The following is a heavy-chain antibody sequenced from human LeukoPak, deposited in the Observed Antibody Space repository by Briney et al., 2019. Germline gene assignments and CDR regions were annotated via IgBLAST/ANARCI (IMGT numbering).Heavy chain of an antibody. J-gene: IGHJ6*03. CDR1: GFTFSSYG. V-gene: IGHV3-30*02. CDR3: AKDRTMVRGVIITYYYYYYMDV. CDR2: IRYDGSNK. Sequence: GGSLRLSCAASGFTFSSYGMHWVRQAPGKGLEWVAFIRYDGSNKYYADSVKGRFTISRDNSKNTLYLQMNSLRAEDTAVYYCAKDRTMVRGVIITYYYYYYMDVWGKGTTVTISS. D-gene: IGHD3-10*01.